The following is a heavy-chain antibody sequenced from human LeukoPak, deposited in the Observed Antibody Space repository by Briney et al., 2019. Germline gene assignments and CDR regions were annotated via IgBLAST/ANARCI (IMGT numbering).Heavy chain of an antibody. J-gene: IGHJ4*02. Sequence: ASVKVSCKASGYTFTSYDINWVRQATGQGLEWMGWINPNSGGTNYAQKFQGRVTMTRDTSISTAYMELSRLRSDDAAVYYCARPDYWGQGTLVTVSS. CDR2: INPNSGGT. CDR3: ARPDY. V-gene: IGHV1-2*02. CDR1: GYTFTSYD.